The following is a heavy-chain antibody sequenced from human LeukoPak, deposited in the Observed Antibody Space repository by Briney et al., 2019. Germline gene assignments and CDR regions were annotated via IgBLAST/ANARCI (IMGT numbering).Heavy chain of an antibody. Sequence: SETLSLTCAVYGGSFSGYYWSWIRQPPGKGLEWIGEINHSGSTNYNPSLKSRVTISVDTSKNQFSLKLSSVTAADTAVYYCARWGPYDYGSGSYYNAHFDYWGQGTLVTVSS. CDR2: INHSGST. D-gene: IGHD3-10*01. CDR3: ARWGPYDYGSGSYYNAHFDY. V-gene: IGHV4-34*01. CDR1: GGSFSGYY. J-gene: IGHJ4*02.